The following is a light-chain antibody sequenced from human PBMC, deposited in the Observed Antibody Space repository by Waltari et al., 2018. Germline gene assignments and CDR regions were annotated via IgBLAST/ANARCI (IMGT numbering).Light chain of an antibody. CDR2: HAS. V-gene: IGKV3-20*01. Sequence: ETVLTQSPGTLSLSPGERATLSCKASDSVGISLAWYQQKPGQAPRLLIYHASNRATGIPYRFSGSGSGTDFSLTISRLEPEDSAVYYCQKYVSLPATFGQGTKVEI. J-gene: IGKJ1*01. CDR3: QKYVSLPAT. CDR1: DSVGIS.